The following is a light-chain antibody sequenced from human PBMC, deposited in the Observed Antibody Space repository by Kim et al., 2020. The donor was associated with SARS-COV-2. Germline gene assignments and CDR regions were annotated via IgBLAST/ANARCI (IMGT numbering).Light chain of an antibody. V-gene: IGLV1-40*01. Sequence: RVIIFCSGSSSNNVAGYDVPWYQQLPGTAPNLLIYGNNNRPSAVLDRFSASKSGTTASLAITGLQAEDEAAYYCQSYDSSLSGWVFGGGTQLTVL. CDR2: GNN. J-gene: IGLJ3*02. CDR1: SSNNVAGYD. CDR3: QSYDSSLSGWV.